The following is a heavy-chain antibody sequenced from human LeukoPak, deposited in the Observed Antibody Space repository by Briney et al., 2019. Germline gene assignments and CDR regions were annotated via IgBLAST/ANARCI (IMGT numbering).Heavy chain of an antibody. J-gene: IGHJ6*03. V-gene: IGHV4-4*09. CDR1: GGSISSYY. D-gene: IGHD6-13*01. CDR3: ARLGSRWYRLDYYYYYMDV. Sequence: SETLSLTCTVSGGSISSYYWSWIRQPPGKGLEWIGYIYTSGSTNYNPSLKSRVTISVDTSKNQFSLKRSSVTAADTAVYYCARLGSRWYRLDYYYYYMDVWGKGTTVTVSS. CDR2: IYTSGST.